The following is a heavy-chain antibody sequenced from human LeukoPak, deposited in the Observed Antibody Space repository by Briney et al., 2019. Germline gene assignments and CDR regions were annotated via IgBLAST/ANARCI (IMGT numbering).Heavy chain of an antibody. CDR3: ARDPPAVAANTYG. CDR2: IYSGGTT. D-gene: IGHD6-6*01. CDR1: GVTVGNNY. J-gene: IGHJ4*02. Sequence: GGSLRLSCAASGVTVGNNYMNWVRQAPGKGLEWVSLIYSGGTTHYADSVKGRFTISRDNSKNTLYFQMNSLRVDDTAVYYCARDPPAVAANTYGWGQGTLVTVSS. V-gene: IGHV3-66*01.